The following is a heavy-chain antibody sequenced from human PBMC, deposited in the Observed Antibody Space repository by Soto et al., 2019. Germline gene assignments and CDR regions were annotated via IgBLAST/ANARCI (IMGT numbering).Heavy chain of an antibody. CDR1: GFTFSSYA. D-gene: IGHD2-15*01. J-gene: IGHJ6*03. CDR3: AKYFGYCSGGSCSRDYYYYMDV. CDR2: ISGSGGST. V-gene: IGHV3-23*01. Sequence: GGSLRLSCAASGFTFSSYAMSWVRQAPGKGLEWVSAISGSGGSTYYADSVKGRFTISRDNSKNTLYLQMNSLRAEDTAVYYCAKYFGYCSGGSCSRDYYYYMDVWGKGTTVTVSS.